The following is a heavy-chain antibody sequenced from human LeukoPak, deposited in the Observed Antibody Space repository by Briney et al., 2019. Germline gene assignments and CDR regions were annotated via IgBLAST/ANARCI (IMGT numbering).Heavy chain of an antibody. CDR3: ARKTTAGPTKAAFDV. Sequence: SETLSLTCSVSGYSISTSNYWAWIRQPPGRGLEWIGHIYYSGGIYYNPSLKSRVTMSVDTSRNQFSLKLSSVTAVDTAVYYCARKTTAGPTKAAFDVWGQGTMVAVST. CDR1: GYSISTSNY. J-gene: IGHJ3*01. CDR2: IYYSGGI. D-gene: IGHD2-21*02. V-gene: IGHV4-28*05.